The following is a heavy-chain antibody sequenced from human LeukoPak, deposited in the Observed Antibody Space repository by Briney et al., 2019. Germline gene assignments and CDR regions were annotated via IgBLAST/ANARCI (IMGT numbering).Heavy chain of an antibody. CDR1: GGSFSSYA. CDR2: IIPILGIA. Sequence: ASVKVSCKASGGSFSSYAISWVRQAPGQGLEWMGRIIPILGIANYAQKFQGGVTITADKSTSTAYMELSSLRSEDTAVYYCARGSYCSSTSCYDGSFDYWGQGTLVTVSS. V-gene: IGHV1-69*04. J-gene: IGHJ4*02. D-gene: IGHD2-2*01. CDR3: ARGSYCSSTSCYDGSFDY.